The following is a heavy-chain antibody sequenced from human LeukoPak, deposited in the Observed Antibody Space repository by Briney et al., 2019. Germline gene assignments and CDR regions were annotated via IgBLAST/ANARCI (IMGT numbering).Heavy chain of an antibody. V-gene: IGHV3-33*01. CDR1: GFTFSTYG. CDR2: IWYDGSNK. CDR3: ARLYCSSTSCHTLHYYYMDV. Sequence: GGSLRLSCEASGFTFSTYGMHWVRQAPGKGLEWVAVIWYDGSNKNYADSVKGRFTISRDNAKNSLYLQMNSLRAEDTALYYCARLYCSSTSCHTLHYYYMDVWGKGTTVTVSS. D-gene: IGHD2-2*02. J-gene: IGHJ6*03.